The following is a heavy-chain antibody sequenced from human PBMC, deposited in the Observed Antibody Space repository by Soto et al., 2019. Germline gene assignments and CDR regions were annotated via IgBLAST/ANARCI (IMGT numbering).Heavy chain of an antibody. Sequence: SGPTLVNPTQTLTLTCTFSGFSLSTSGVGVGWIRQPPGKALEWLALIYWNDDKRYSPSLKSRLTITKDTSKNQVVLTMTNMDPVDTATYYCALTKKRWLQFFVYYFDYWGQGTLVTVSS. CDR2: IYWNDDK. J-gene: IGHJ4*02. CDR3: ALTKKRWLQFFVYYFDY. V-gene: IGHV2-5*01. CDR1: GFSLSTSGVG. D-gene: IGHD5-12*01.